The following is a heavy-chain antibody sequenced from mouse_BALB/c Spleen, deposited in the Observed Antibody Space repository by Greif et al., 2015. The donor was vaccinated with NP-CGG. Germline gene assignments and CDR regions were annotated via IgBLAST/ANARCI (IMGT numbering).Heavy chain of an antibody. CDR1: GYTFTSYW. J-gene: IGHJ2*01. CDR2: IDPSDSET. V-gene: IGHV1-69*02. CDR3: ARGHYYGSSSDY. Sequence: VQLQQSGAELVKPGAPVKLSCKASGYTFTSYWMNWVKQRPGRGLEWIGRIDPSDSETHYNQKFKDKATLTVDKSSSTAYIQLSSLTSEDSAVYYCARGHYYGSSSDYWGQGTTLTVSS. D-gene: IGHD1-1*01.